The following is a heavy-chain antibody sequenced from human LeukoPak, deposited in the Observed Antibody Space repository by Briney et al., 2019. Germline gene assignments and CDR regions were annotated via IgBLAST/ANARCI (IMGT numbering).Heavy chain of an antibody. CDR1: GFSFSTYG. D-gene: IGHD3-10*01. CDR2: IWYDGSHQ. CDR3: ARDLGLRYGSGTYRFDP. Sequence: PGGSLRLSCAAYGFSFSTYGMHWVRQAPGKGLEWVVVIWYDGSHQYYADSVKGRFTISRDMSNNTLYLQMNSLRVDDTALYYCARDLGLRYGSGTYRFDPWGQGTLVIVSS. V-gene: IGHV3-33*01. J-gene: IGHJ5*02.